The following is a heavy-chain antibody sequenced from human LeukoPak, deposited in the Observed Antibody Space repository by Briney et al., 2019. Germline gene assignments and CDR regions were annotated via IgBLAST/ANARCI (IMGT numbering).Heavy chain of an antibody. J-gene: IGHJ6*03. Sequence: KPSETLSLTCTVSGGSISSSSYYWSWIRQPPGKGLEGIGYIYYSGSTNYDPSLKSRVTISVDTSKNQFSLKLSSVTTAHTAVYYSARHTDGDMDVWGKGTTVTVSS. CDR3: ARHTDGDMDV. D-gene: IGHD2-8*01. CDR1: GGSISSSSYY. CDR2: IYYSGST. V-gene: IGHV4-61*05.